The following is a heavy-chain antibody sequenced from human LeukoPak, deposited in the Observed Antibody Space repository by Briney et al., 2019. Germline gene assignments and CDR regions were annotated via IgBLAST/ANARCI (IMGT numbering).Heavy chain of an antibody. V-gene: IGHV1-69*05. J-gene: IGHJ4*02. CDR2: IIPIFGTA. CDR3: ARGVEATIPPYFDS. CDR1: GGTFSSYA. D-gene: IGHD1-26*01. Sequence: GSSVKVSCKASGGTFSSYAISWVRQAPGQGLEWMGRIIPIFGTANYAQKFQGRVTITTDESTSTAYMELSSLRSEDTAAYYCARGVEATIPPYFDSGGGETLVTVS.